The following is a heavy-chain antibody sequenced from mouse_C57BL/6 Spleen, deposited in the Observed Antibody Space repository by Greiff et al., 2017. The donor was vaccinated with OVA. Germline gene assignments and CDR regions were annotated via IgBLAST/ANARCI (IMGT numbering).Heavy chain of an antibody. CDR3: AKNYYGSDAMDY. Sequence: VKVVESGPGLVQPSQSLSITCTVSGFSFTSYGVHWVRQPPGKGLEWLGVIWSGGSTDYNAAFISRLSISKDNSKSQVFFKMNSLQADDTAIYYCAKNYYGSDAMDYWGQGTSVTVSS. D-gene: IGHD1-1*01. CDR1: GFSFTSYG. V-gene: IGHV2-4*01. CDR2: IWSGGST. J-gene: IGHJ4*01.